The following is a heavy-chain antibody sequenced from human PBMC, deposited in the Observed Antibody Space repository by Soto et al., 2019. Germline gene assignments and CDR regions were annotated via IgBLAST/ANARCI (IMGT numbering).Heavy chain of an antibody. V-gene: IGHV4-59*01. Sequence: PPETLSLTCTVSCGSISSYYWSWIRQPPGKGLEWIGYIYDSGSTNYNPSLKSRVTISVDTSKNQFSLKLSSVTAADTAVYFCSRVLVVAALFDPWGEGTLVTVSS. CDR2: IYDSGST. CDR3: SRVLVVAALFDP. J-gene: IGHJ5*02. D-gene: IGHD2-15*01. CDR1: CGSISSYY.